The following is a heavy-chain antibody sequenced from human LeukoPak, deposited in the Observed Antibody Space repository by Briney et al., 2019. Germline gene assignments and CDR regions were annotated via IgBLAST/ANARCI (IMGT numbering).Heavy chain of an antibody. CDR2: IKQDGSEK. J-gene: IGHJ6*04. V-gene: IGHV3-7*01. CDR3: ARDGVGATVWLDV. CDR1: GFTFSSYS. Sequence: GGSLRLSCAASGFTFSSYSMNWVRQAPGKGLEWVANIKQDGSEKYYVDSVKGRFTISRDNAKNSLYLQMNSLRAEDTAVYYRARDGVGATVWLDVWGKGTTVTVSS. D-gene: IGHD1-26*01.